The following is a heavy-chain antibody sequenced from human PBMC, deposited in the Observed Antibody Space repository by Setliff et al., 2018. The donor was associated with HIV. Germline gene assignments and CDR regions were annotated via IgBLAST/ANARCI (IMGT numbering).Heavy chain of an antibody. J-gene: IGHJ4*02. Sequence: KTSETLSLTCAVYGGSFSGYYWSWIRQPPGKGLEWIGEINHSGSTNYNPSLKSRVTISVDTSKNQFSLKLSSVTAADTAVYYCAIRGSSGWYVGGYFDYWGQGTLVTVSS. V-gene: IGHV4-34*01. CDR3: AIRGSSGWYVGGYFDY. D-gene: IGHD6-19*01. CDR1: GGSFSGYY. CDR2: INHSGST.